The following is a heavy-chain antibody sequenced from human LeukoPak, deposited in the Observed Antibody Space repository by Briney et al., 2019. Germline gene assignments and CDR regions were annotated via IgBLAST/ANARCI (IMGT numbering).Heavy chain of an antibody. CDR2: ISAYNGNT. V-gene: IGHV1-18*04. Sequence: ASVKVSCKASGYTFTGYYMHWVRQAPGQGLEWMGWISAYNGNTNYAQKLQGRVTMTTDTSTSTAYMELRSLRSDDTAVYYCASNRYYDYVWGSNDYWGQGTLVTVSS. D-gene: IGHD3-16*01. J-gene: IGHJ4*02. CDR3: ASNRYYDYVWGSNDY. CDR1: GYTFTGYY.